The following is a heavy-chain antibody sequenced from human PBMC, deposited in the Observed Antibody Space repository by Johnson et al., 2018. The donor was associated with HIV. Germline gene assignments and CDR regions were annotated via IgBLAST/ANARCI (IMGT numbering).Heavy chain of an antibody. D-gene: IGHD4-17*01. CDR3: ARDRFGDSDAFDI. J-gene: IGHJ3*02. CDR2: INSDGSST. V-gene: IGHV3-74*01. CDR1: GFTFSSYW. Sequence: VQLVESGGGLVQPGGSLRLSCAASGFTFSSYWMHWVRQAPGKGLVWVSRINSDGSSTSYADSVKGRFTISRDNAKNSLYLQLNSLRADDTAVYFCARDRFGDSDAFDIWGQGTMVTVPS.